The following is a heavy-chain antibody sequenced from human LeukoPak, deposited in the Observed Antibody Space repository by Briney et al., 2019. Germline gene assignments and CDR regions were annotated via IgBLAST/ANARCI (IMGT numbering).Heavy chain of an antibody. CDR1: GGSISSYY. D-gene: IGHD3-22*01. CDR2: IYYSGST. Sequence: SETLSLTCTVSGGSISSYYWSWIRQPPGKGLEWIGYIYYSGSTNYNPSLKSRVTISVDTSKNQFSLKLSSVTAEDTAVYYCARAHYYDSSGYFSYYYYYYMDVWGKGTTVTVSS. V-gene: IGHV4-59*01. CDR3: ARAHYYDSSGYFSYYYYYYMDV. J-gene: IGHJ6*03.